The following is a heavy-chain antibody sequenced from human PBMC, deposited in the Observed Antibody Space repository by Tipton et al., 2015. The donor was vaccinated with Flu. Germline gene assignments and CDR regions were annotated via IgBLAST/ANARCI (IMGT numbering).Heavy chain of an antibody. J-gene: IGHJ4*02. Sequence: TLSLTCTVSGGSISSSSYYWGWIRQPPGKGLEWIGSIYYSGSTYYNPSLKSRVTISVDTSKNQFSLKLSSVTAADTAVYYCASIDSGSSTFDYWGQGTLVTVSS. CDR2: IYYSGST. D-gene: IGHD1-26*01. CDR1: GGSISSSSYY. V-gene: IGHV4-39*01. CDR3: ASIDSGSSTFDY.